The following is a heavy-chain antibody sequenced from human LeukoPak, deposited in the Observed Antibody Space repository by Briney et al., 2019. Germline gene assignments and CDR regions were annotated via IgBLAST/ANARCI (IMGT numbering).Heavy chain of an antibody. CDR3: ARAIRVAAAEYFFDY. CDR2: IYTGGSS. CDR1: GFTVSSNY. J-gene: IGHJ4*02. V-gene: IGHV3-53*01. Sequence: GGSLRLSCAASGFTVSSNYMSWVRQAPGKGLEWVSLIYTGGSSYYADSLKGRFTISRDNPKNTLYLQMNSLRAEDTAVYYCARAIRVAAAEYFFDYWGQGTLVTVSS. D-gene: IGHD6-13*01.